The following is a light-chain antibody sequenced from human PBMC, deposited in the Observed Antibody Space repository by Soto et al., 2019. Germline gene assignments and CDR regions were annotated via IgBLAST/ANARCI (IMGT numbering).Light chain of an antibody. Sequence: QSALTQSPSASGSPGQSVTISCTGSSSDVGGHNYVSWYQHHPGKAPKLIIYEVSKRPSGVPERFSGSSSGTTVTLTISGVQAEDEADYYCQSADSSGTYVVFGGGTKVTVL. J-gene: IGLJ2*01. CDR1: SSDVGGHNY. CDR3: QSADSSGTYVV. V-gene: IGLV2-8*01. CDR2: EVS.